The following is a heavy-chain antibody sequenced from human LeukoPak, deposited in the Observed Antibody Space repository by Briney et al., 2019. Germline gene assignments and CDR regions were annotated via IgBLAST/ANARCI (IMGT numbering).Heavy chain of an antibody. J-gene: IGHJ6*02. CDR1: GYTFTGYY. CDR2: INPNSGGT. Sequence: GASVKVSCKASGYTFTGYYMHWVRQAPGQGLEWMVWINPNSGGTNYAQKFQGRVTMTRDTSISTAYMELSRLRSDDTAVYYCARWGYCSGGSCHHYYYGMDVWGQGTTVTVSS. V-gene: IGHV1-2*02. CDR3: ARWGYCSGGSCHHYYYGMDV. D-gene: IGHD2-15*01.